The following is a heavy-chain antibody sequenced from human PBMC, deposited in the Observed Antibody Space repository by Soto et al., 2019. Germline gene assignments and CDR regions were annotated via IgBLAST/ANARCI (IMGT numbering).Heavy chain of an antibody. CDR3: AKDPRRGEDCSGGSCYYGYYFDY. Sequence: EVQLLESGGGLVQPGGSLRLSCAASGFTFSSYAMSWVRQAPGKGLEWVSAISGSGGSTYYADSVKGRFTISRDNSKNTLYLQMNSLRAEDTAVYYCAKDPRRGEDCSGGSCYYGYYFDYWGQGTLVTVSS. V-gene: IGHV3-23*01. D-gene: IGHD2-15*01. J-gene: IGHJ4*02. CDR1: GFTFSSYA. CDR2: ISGSGGST.